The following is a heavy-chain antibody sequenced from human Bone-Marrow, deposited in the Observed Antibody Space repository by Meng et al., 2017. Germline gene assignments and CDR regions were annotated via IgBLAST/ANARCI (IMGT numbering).Heavy chain of an antibody. CDR1: GGSFSGYY. CDR3: ARGTRPLLFQH. D-gene: IGHD1-1*01. J-gene: IGHJ1*01. CDR2: INHSGST. V-gene: IGHV4-34*01. Sequence: QVQLQQGGAGLLKPAETLSPTCAVYGGSFSGYYWSWIRQPPGKGLEWIGEINHSGSTNYNPSLKSRVTISVDTSKNQFSLKLSSVTAADTAVYYCARGTRPLLFQHWGQGTLVTVSS.